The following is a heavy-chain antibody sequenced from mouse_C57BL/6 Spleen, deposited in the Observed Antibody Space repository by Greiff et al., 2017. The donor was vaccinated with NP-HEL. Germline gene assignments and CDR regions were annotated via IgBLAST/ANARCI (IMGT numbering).Heavy chain of an antibody. D-gene: IGHD1-3*01. Sequence: VQLQQSGPELVKPGASVKISCKASGYAFSSSWMNWVKQRPGKGLEWIGRIYPGDGDTNYNGKFKGKATLTADKSSSTAYMQLSSLTSEDSAVYFCASLTHFDYWGQGTTLTVSS. J-gene: IGHJ2*01. CDR2: IYPGDGDT. CDR3: ASLTHFDY. CDR1: GYAFSSSW. V-gene: IGHV1-82*01.